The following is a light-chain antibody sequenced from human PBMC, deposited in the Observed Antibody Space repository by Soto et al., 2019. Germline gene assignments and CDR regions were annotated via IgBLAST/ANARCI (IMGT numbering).Light chain of an antibody. CDR2: RGS. Sequence: EVVLTQSPGTLSLSPGERATLSCRASQNIRGNELAWYQQKPGQAPRLLIYRGSSRATSIPDRFSGRGSGTDFTLSIARLEPEDFALYYCQDYGTSAPWTFGQGTKVEIK. V-gene: IGKV3-20*01. CDR1: QNIRGNE. J-gene: IGKJ1*01. CDR3: QDYGTSAPWT.